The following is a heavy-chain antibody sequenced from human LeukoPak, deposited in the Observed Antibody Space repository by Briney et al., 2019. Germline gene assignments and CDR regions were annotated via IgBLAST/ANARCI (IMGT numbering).Heavy chain of an antibody. CDR2: IWYDGNNK. J-gene: IGHJ4*02. V-gene: IGHV3-33*06. CDR1: GFTFNSYG. D-gene: IGHD3-22*01. Sequence: GGSLRLSCAASGFTFNSYGMHWVRQAPGKGLEWVAVIWYDGNNKNYADSVKGRFTISRDNSMNTLYLQMNSLRAADTAVYYCAKDQNSGYYFDYWGQGTLVTVSS. CDR3: AKDQNSGYYFDY.